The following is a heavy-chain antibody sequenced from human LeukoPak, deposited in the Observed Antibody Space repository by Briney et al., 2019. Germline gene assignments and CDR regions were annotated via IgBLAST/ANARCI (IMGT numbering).Heavy chain of an antibody. CDR3: ARGIAARPKTLFDYYYGMDV. Sequence: GGSLRLSCAASGFTVSSNYMSWVRQAPGKGLEWVSVIYSGGSTYYADSVKGRFTISRDNSKNTLYLQMNSLRAEDTAVYYCARGIAARPKTLFDYYYGMDVWGQGTTVTVSS. CDR1: GFTVSSNY. D-gene: IGHD6-6*01. CDR2: IYSGGST. V-gene: IGHV3-66*01. J-gene: IGHJ6*02.